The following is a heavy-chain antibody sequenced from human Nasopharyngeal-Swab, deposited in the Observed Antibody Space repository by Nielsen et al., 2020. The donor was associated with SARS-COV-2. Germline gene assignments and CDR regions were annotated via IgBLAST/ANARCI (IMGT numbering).Heavy chain of an antibody. CDR2: INVGNGNT. V-gene: IGHV1-3*01. D-gene: IGHD3-10*01. CDR3: ARDQVVRGVIITTTYGMDV. CDR1: GYTFTSYA. Sequence: ASVKVSCKASGYTFTSYAMHWVRQAPGQRLEWMGWINVGNGNTKYSQKFQGRVTITRDTSASTAYMELSSLRSEDTAVYYCARDQVVRGVIITTTYGMDVWGQGTTVTVSS. J-gene: IGHJ6*02.